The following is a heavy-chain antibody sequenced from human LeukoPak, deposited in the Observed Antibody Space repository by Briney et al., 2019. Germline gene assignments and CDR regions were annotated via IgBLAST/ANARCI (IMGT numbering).Heavy chain of an antibody. J-gene: IGHJ6*02. Sequence: SSVKVSCKASGYTFTDYYMHWVRQAPGQGLEWMGWINPNSGGTNYAQEFQGRVTMTTDTSISTAYMEVSRLRSDDTAVYYCARVRIGQQLDKYYYYAMDVWGQGTTVAVFS. CDR2: INPNSGGT. CDR1: GYTFTDYY. CDR3: ARVRIGQQLDKYYYYAMDV. V-gene: IGHV1-2*02. D-gene: IGHD6-13*01.